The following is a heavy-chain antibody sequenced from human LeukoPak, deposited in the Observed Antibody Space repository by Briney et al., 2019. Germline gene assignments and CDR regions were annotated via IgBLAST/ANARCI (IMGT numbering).Heavy chain of an antibody. J-gene: IGHJ4*02. D-gene: IGHD6-19*01. Sequence: GGSLRLSCAASGFTFSSYAMHWFRQAPGKGLEYVSAISSNGRITYYANSVKGRFTISRDNSRNTLYLQMGSLRDEDMAVYYCARVSGWYWFDNWGQGTLVTVSS. CDR3: ARVSGWYWFDN. CDR1: GFTFSSYA. V-gene: IGHV3-64*01. CDR2: ISSNGRIT.